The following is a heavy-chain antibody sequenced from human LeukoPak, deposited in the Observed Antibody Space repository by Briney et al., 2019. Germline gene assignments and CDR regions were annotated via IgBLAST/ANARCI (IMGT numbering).Heavy chain of an antibody. CDR3: ASHTYYYGSEYYYFDY. Sequence: PSETLSLTCAVYGGSFSGYYWSWIRQPPGKGLEWIGEINHSGSTNYNPSLKSRVTISVDTSKNQFSLKLSPVTAADTAVYYCASHTYYYGSEYYYFDYWGQGTLVTVSS. V-gene: IGHV4-34*01. CDR2: INHSGST. J-gene: IGHJ4*02. D-gene: IGHD3-10*01. CDR1: GGSFSGYY.